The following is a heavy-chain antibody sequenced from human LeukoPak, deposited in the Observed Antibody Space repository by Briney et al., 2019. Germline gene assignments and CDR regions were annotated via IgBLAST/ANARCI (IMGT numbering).Heavy chain of an antibody. J-gene: IGHJ6*02. CDR1: GGSFSGYY. CDR3: ARWAYSSSWYLSYYGMDV. V-gene: IGHV4-34*01. CDR2: INHSGST. Sequence: SETLSLTCAVYGGSFSGYYWSWIRQPPGKGLEWIGEINHSGSTNYNPSLKSRVTISVDTSKNQFSLKLSSVTAADTAVYYCARWAYSSSWYLSYYGMDVWGQGTTVTVSS. D-gene: IGHD6-13*01.